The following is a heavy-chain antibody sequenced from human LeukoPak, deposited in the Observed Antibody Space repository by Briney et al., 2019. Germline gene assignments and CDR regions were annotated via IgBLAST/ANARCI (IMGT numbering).Heavy chain of an antibody. CDR2: INPNSGGT. J-gene: IGHJ3*02. Sequence: ASVKVSCKASGYTFTGYYMHWMRQAPGQGLEWMGWINPNSGGTNYEQKFQDRVTMTRDTSISTAYMELSRLRSDDTAVYYCARGYCSGGRCWDAFDIWGQGTMVTVSS. CDR1: GYTFTGYY. D-gene: IGHD2-15*01. CDR3: ARGYCSGGRCWDAFDI. V-gene: IGHV1-2*02.